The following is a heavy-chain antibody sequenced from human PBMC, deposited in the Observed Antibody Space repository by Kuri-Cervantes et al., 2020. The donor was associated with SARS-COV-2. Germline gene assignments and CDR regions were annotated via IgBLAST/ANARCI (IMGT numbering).Heavy chain of an antibody. V-gene: IGHV3-66*01. D-gene: IGHD6-25*01. CDR3: ARGNAAYYYYYYMDV. Sequence: GGSLRLSCAASGFTVSSNYMSWVRQAPGKGLEWVSVIYSGGSTYYADSVKGRFTISRDNSKNTLYLQMNSLRAGDTAVYYCARGNAAYYYYYYMDVWGKGTTVTVSS. CDR1: GFTVSSNY. J-gene: IGHJ6*03. CDR2: IYSGGST.